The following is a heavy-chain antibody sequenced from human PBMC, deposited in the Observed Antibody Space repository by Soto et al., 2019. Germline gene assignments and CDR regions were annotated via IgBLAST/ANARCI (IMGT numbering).Heavy chain of an antibody. V-gene: IGHV3-7*01. D-gene: IGHD3-10*02. J-gene: IGHJ4*02. Sequence: GGSLRLSCAASGFTFSSYWMSWVRQAPGKGLEWVANIKQDGSEKYYVDSVKGRFTISRDNAKNSLYLQMNSLRGEDTAVYYCATDRRADTMSLDNWGQGTLVTVSS. CDR3: ATDRRADTMSLDN. CDR2: IKQDGSEK. CDR1: GFTFSSYW.